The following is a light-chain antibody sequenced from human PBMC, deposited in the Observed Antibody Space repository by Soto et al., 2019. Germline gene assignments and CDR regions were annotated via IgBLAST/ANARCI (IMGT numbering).Light chain of an antibody. CDR1: QSISRS. V-gene: IGKV1-5*01. Sequence: DMQMTQSPSTLSASVGDRVTITCRASQSISRSLAWYQQKPGQAPKFLIYDASTLESGVPSRFSGSGSGTEFTLTIRSLQPDDFATYYCLQYNIFWTFGQGTKVDIK. J-gene: IGKJ1*01. CDR2: DAS. CDR3: LQYNIFWT.